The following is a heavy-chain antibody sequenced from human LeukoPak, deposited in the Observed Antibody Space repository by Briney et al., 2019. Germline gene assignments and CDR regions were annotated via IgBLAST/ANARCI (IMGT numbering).Heavy chain of an antibody. CDR2: IKSKTDGGTT. CDR3: ARQYYDYVWGSYRHNDY. J-gene: IGHJ4*02. Sequence: GGSLRLSCAASGFTFSNAWMSWVRQAPGKGLEWVGRIKSKTDGGTTDYAAPVKGRFTILRDDSKNTLYLQMNSLKTEDTAVYYCARQYYDYVWGSYRHNDYWGQGTLVTVSS. D-gene: IGHD3-16*02. CDR1: GFTFSNAW. V-gene: IGHV3-15*01.